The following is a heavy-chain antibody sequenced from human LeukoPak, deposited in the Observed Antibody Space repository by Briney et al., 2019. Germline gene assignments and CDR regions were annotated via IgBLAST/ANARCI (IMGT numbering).Heavy chain of an antibody. CDR3: ASLLDYGGDSDFDY. D-gene: IGHD4-23*01. CDR2: IKKDGSEK. CDR1: GFTFSSYW. V-gene: IGHV3-7*01. Sequence: GGSLRLSCVASGFTFSSYWMSWVRQVPGKGLEWVANIKKDGSEKYYVDSVKGRFTISRDNAKNSLYLQMNTLRAEDTAVYYCASLLDYGGDSDFDYWGQGTLVTVSS. J-gene: IGHJ4*02.